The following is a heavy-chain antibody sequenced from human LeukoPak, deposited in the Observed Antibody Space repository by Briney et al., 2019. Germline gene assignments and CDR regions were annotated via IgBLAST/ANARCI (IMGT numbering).Heavy chain of an antibody. J-gene: IGHJ6*03. CDR3: ASTPRKTYYYGSGSRYPLHIDYYYYMDV. Sequence: PSETLSLTCAVYGGSFSGYYWSWIRQPPGKGLEWIGEINHSGSTNYNPSLKSRVTISVDTSKNQFSLKLSSVTAADTAVYYCASTPRKTYYYGSGSRYPLHIDYYYYMDVWGKGTTVTISS. CDR1: GGSFSGYY. V-gene: IGHV4-34*01. CDR2: INHSGST. D-gene: IGHD3-10*01.